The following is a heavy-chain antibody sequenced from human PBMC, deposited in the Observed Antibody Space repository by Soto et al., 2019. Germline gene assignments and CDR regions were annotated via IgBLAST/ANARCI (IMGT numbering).Heavy chain of an antibody. CDR2: IHPSGGGT. J-gene: IGHJ4*02. Sequence: QVQLVQSGAEVKKPGASVKVSCKPSGYTFNTYYLHWVRQAPGQALEWMGVIHPSGGGTTYAQKFLGRVTVPRDTSTTTVFMELSSLRSDDTAVYYCASGGHSAVVTARFYYWGQGTLVTVSS. CDR1: GYTFNTYY. V-gene: IGHV1-46*02. D-gene: IGHD2-21*02. CDR3: ASGGHSAVVTARFYY.